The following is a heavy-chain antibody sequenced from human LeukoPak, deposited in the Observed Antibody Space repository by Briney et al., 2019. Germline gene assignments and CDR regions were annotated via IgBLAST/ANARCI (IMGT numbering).Heavy chain of an antibody. CDR3: AKGSYYYDSADYFDY. CDR1: GFTFSSYA. V-gene: IGHV3-23*01. J-gene: IGHJ4*02. D-gene: IGHD3-22*01. CDR2: LSGSGGNT. Sequence: GGSLRLSCAASGFTFSSYALSWVRQAPGKGLEWVSTLSGSGGNTYYADSVKGRVTISRDNSKNTLYLQMNSLRAEDTAVYHCAKGSYYYDSADYFDYWGQGTLVTVSS.